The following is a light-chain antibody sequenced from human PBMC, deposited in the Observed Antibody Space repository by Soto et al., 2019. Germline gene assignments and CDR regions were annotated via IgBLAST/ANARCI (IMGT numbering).Light chain of an antibody. Sequence: EIVMTQSPSTLSVSPGERATLSCRASQSVSSNLAWYQQKPGQAPRLLIYGASSRATGVPDRFSGSGSGTDFTLTISRLEPEDFAVYYCQHYSNSPSFAQGTRLEIK. CDR2: GAS. J-gene: IGKJ5*01. V-gene: IGKV3-20*01. CDR3: QHYSNSPS. CDR1: QSVSSN.